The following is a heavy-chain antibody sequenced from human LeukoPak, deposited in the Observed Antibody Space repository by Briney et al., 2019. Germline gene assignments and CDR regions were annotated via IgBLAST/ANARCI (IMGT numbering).Heavy chain of an antibody. D-gene: IGHD1-26*01. J-gene: IGHJ5*02. CDR2: IYYSGST. CDR1: GGSIRSAAYY. CDR3: ARQGGSPDWFDP. V-gene: IGHV4-39*01. Sequence: SETLSLTCTVSGGSIRSAAYYWGWIRQPPGKGLEWIGNIYYSGSTYYNPSLKGRVTISVDTSKNQFSLKVRSATAADTAVYYCARQGGSPDWFDPWGQGTLVTVSS.